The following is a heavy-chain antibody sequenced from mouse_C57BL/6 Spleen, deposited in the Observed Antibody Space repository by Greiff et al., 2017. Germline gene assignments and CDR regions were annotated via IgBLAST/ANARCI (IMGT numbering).Heavy chain of an antibody. CDR2: ISSGGDYI. V-gene: IGHV5-9-1*02. Sequence: EVHLVESGEGLVKPGGSLKLSCAASGFTFSSYAMSWVRQTPEKRLEWVAYISSGGDYIYYADTVTGRFTISRDNARNTLYLQMSSLKSEDTAMYYCTSLYSNYEGYYFDYWGQGTTLTVSS. J-gene: IGHJ2*01. CDR1: GFTFSSYA. D-gene: IGHD2-5*01. CDR3: TSLYSNYEGYYFDY.